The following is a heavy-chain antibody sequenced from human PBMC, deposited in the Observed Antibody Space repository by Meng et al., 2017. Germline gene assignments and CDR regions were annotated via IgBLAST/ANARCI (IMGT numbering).Heavy chain of an antibody. CDR2: ISYDGSNK. D-gene: IGHD6-19*01. V-gene: IGHV3-30*04. Sequence: GESLKISCAASGFTFSSYAMHWVRQAPGKGLEWVAVISYDGSNKYYADSVKGRFTISRDNSKNTLYLQMNSLRAEDTAVYYCAKDRGAVAGWKYWGQGTLVTVSS. CDR3: AKDRGAVAGWKY. CDR1: GFTFSSYA. J-gene: IGHJ4*02.